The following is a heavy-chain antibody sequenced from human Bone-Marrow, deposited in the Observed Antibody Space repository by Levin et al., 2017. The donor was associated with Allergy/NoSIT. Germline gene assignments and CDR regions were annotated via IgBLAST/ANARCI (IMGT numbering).Heavy chain of an antibody. J-gene: IGHJ6*02. V-gene: IGHV3-21*01. CDR2: ISSSSSDI. CDR3: ASTLGYCEGSTCYQYYGMDV. Sequence: SCAASGYTFSAYSLNWVRQAPGKGLEWVASISSSSSDIYYADSVKGRFIISRDDAKSSLYLQMNSLRVEDTAVYYCASTLGYCEGSTCYQYYGMDVWGQGTTVTVSS. CDR1: GYTFSAYS. D-gene: IGHD2-15*01.